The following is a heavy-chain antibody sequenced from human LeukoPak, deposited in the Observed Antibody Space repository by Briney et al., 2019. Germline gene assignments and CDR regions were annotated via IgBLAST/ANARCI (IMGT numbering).Heavy chain of an antibody. J-gene: IGHJ4*02. Sequence: ASVKVSRTASVYSPSSNGISCARQAPGHGLGWMGWISDYSGNTKYEQNFQDTVTLTTDKSTNTAYMELRSLKSDDTAVYYCAREGATDYYFDPWGQGTLGTGSS. CDR1: VYSPSSNG. D-gene: IGHD4-11*01. CDR2: ISDYSGNT. CDR3: AREGATDYYFDP. V-gene: IGHV1-18*01.